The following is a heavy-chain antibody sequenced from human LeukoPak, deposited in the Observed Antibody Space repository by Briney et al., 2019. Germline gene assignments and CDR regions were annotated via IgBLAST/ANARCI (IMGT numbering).Heavy chain of an antibody. D-gene: IGHD2-2*01. V-gene: IGHV3-7*05. CDR2: IYQDGSEK. CDR1: GFTFSSYW. J-gene: IGHJ4*02. CDR3: ARGRYCTSTSCRYFDY. Sequence: PGGSPRHSCAASGFTFSSYWMSWVRQAPGKGLEWVANIYQDGSEKYYVDSVKGRFTISRDNAKNSLYLQVNSLRAEDTAVYYCARGRYCTSTSCRYFDYWGQGTLVTVSS.